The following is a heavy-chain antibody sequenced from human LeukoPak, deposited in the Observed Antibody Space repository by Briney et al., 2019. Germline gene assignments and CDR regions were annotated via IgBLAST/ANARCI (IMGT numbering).Heavy chain of an antibody. CDR3: ASVSPVDEDYYGSGSYDY. Sequence: ASVKVSCKASGYTFTNYGISWVRQAPGQGLEWMGWISAYNGHTKYAQKLQGRVTVTTDTSTSTAYMELRSLRSDDTAVYYCASVSPVDEDYYGSGSYDYWGQGTLVTVSS. V-gene: IGHV1-18*01. J-gene: IGHJ4*02. CDR1: GYTFTNYG. CDR2: ISAYNGHT. D-gene: IGHD3-10*01.